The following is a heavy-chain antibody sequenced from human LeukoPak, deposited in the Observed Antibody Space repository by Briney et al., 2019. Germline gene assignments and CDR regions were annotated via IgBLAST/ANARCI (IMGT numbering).Heavy chain of an antibody. J-gene: IGHJ6*02. D-gene: IGHD3-10*01. CDR3: ARAVGGYYTSYYYYGMDV. CDR2: IYYSGST. CDR1: GGSISSYY. V-gene: IGHV4-59*01. Sequence: SETLSLTCTVSGGSISSYYWSWIRQPPGKGLEWIGYIYYSGSTNYNPSLKSRVTISVDTSKNQFSLKLSSVTAADTAMYYCARAVGGYYTSYYYYGMDVWGQGTTVTVSS.